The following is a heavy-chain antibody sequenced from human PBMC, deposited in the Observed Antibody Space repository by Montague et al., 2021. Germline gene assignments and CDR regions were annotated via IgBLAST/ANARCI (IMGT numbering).Heavy chain of an antibody. D-gene: IGHD3-22*01. J-gene: IGHJ5*02. CDR2: IFHNGSI. Sequence: SETLSLTCAVSGGTISSNNWWTWVRQTPGKGLEWIGEIFHNGSITYSPSLKSRVTISMDKSKNQFSLKLTSVTAADTAVYYCARVAAWGYYDTSGPNWFDPSGHLSLVSVAS. CDR1: GGTISSNNW. V-gene: IGHV4-4*02. CDR3: ARVAAWGYYDTSGPNWFDP.